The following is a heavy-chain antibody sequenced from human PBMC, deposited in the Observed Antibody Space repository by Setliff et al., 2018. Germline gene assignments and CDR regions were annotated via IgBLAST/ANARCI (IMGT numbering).Heavy chain of an antibody. CDR3: ARGWWNYINF. Sequence: GGSLRLSCAASGFGFNYAWMSWVRQSPGKGLEWLGLIGRSDSGGRTHYAAPVEGRFTISRDKAKNSLYLQMNSLRAEDTAVYYCARGWWNYINFWGQGIQVTVSS. J-gene: IGHJ4*02. CDR1: GFGFNYAW. V-gene: IGHV3-15*04. CDR2: IGRSDSGGRT. D-gene: IGHD2-15*01.